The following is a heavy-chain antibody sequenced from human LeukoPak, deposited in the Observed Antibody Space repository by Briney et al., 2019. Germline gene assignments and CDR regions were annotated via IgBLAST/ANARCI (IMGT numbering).Heavy chain of an antibody. CDR3: ARTIEMATISYFDY. CDR2: ISGDSSDI. J-gene: IGHJ4*02. V-gene: IGHV3-21*01. D-gene: IGHD5-24*01. Sequence: PGGSLRLSCATSGFTFKNYAMNWVRQAPGKGLEWVSSISGDSSDIYYADSVMGRSTISRDNAKNSLYLQMNSLRAGDTAVYYCARTIEMATISYFDYWGQGTLVTVSS. CDR1: GFTFKNYA.